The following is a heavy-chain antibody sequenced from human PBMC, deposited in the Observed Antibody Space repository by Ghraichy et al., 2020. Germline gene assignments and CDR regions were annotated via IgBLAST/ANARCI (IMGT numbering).Heavy chain of an antibody. J-gene: IGHJ1*01. Sequence: GESLRLSCAASGFTFSNFALSWVRQAPGKGLEWVSAIRGDSGIITYADSVKGRFTISRDNSKSTLYLEMNSLRVEDTAIYFCAKVGDAGFSYLTYFQHWGQGTPVTVSS. CDR3: AKVGDAGFSYLTYFQH. CDR2: IRGDSGII. D-gene: IGHD2-21*01. V-gene: IGHV3-23*01. CDR1: GFTFSNFA.